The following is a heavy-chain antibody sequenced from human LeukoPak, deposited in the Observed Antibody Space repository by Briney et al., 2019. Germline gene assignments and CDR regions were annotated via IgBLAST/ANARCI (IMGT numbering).Heavy chain of an antibody. CDR3: ARAGGRSWFDP. J-gene: IGHJ5*02. CDR2: INPNSGGT. Sequence: GASVKVSCKASGYSFNDKYLHWVRQAPGQGLEWMGSINPNSGGTNYAQKFQGRVTMTTDTSMSTAYMGLSRLTSDDTAVYYCARAGGRSWFDPWGQGTLVTVSS. CDR1: GYSFNDKY. V-gene: IGHV1-2*02.